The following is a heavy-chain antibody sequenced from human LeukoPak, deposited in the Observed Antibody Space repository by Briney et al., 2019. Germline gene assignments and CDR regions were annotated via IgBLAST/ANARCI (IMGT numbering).Heavy chain of an antibody. D-gene: IGHD6-19*01. Sequence: SGTLSLTCAVSGGSISSSHWWSWVRQPPGKGLEWIGEIYHSGSTNYNPSLKSRVTISVDKSKNQFSLKLSSVTAADTAVYYCAREGGIAVAGSIYYMDVWGKGTTVTVSS. J-gene: IGHJ6*03. CDR3: AREGGIAVAGSIYYMDV. CDR1: GGSISSSHW. V-gene: IGHV4-4*02. CDR2: IYHSGST.